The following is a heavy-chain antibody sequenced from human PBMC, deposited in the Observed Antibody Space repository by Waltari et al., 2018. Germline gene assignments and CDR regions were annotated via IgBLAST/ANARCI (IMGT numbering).Heavy chain of an antibody. D-gene: IGHD2-15*01. CDR1: GGSISSYY. J-gene: IGHJ5*02. CDR2: IFYSGIT. CDR3: ARQLSWFDP. V-gene: IGHV4-59*01. Sequence: QVQLQESGPGLVKPSETLSLTCTVPGGSISSYYWSWIGQPPGKGREWIGYIFYSGITNYNPSLKSRVTISVDTSKNQFSLKLSSVTAADTAVYYCARQLSWFDPWGQGTLVTVSS.